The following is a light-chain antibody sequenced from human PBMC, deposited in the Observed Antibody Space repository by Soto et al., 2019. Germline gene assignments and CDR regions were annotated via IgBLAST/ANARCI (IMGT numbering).Light chain of an antibody. CDR3: QQYNSSPWT. J-gene: IGKJ1*01. Sequence: DIQMTQSPSTLSASVGDRVTITCRASQSISSWFAWYQQKPGKAPKLLIYKASSLESGVPPRFSGSGSGTEFTLTISGLQPDDFATYYCQQYNSSPWTFGQGTKVEIK. CDR2: KAS. CDR1: QSISSW. V-gene: IGKV1-5*03.